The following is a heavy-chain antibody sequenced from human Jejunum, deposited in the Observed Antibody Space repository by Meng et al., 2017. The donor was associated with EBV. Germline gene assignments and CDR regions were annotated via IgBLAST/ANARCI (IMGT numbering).Heavy chain of an antibody. CDR1: GGSVSSGSYY. D-gene: IGHD3-22*01. Sequence: VKLQESGPGLVKPSETLSLTFAVSGGSVSSGSYYWSWFRQPPGKGLEWIGFVSDYGSTRYNSSLKSRITISADTSKNQFSLKLTSVTPADTAIYYCARDFSSGYFAYWGQGTLVTVSS. CDR3: ARDFSSGYFAY. CDR2: VSDYGST. V-gene: IGHV4-61*01. J-gene: IGHJ4*02.